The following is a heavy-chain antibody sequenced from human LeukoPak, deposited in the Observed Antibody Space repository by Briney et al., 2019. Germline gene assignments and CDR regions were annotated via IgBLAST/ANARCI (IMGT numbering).Heavy chain of an antibody. CDR3: ARVFRPSLTVFIIRGAFDI. V-gene: IGHV3-21*01. D-gene: IGHD3-3*01. CDR2: V. J-gene: IGHJ3*02. CDR1: GFTFSSYS. Sequence: GGSLRLSCTASGFTFSSYSLNWVRQAPGKGLEWVSSVVKGRFTISRDNDKNSLYLQMNSLRVEDTAVYYCARVFRPSLTVFIIRGAFDIWGQGTMVTVSS.